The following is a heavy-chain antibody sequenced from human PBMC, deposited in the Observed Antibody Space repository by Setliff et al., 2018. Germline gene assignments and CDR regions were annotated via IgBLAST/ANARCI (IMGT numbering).Heavy chain of an antibody. J-gene: IGHJ4*02. V-gene: IGHV3-23*01. CDR3: AKRGPYCSGGTCHYYFDY. D-gene: IGHD2-15*01. CDR1: GFTFSSYA. CDR2: ISGSAQTT. Sequence: GESLKISCAASGFTFSSYAITWVRQAPGRGLEWVSMISGSAQTTYYADSVKGRFSISRDNSKNTVYLEMNSLRAEDTAVYYCAKRGPYCSGGTCHYYFDYWGQGTLVTVSS.